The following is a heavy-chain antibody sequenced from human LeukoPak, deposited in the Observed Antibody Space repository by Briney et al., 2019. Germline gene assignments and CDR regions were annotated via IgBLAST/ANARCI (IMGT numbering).Heavy chain of an antibody. Sequence: GGSLRLSCAASGFSFSNYAMTWVRQAPGKGLEWVSAFSGRGGSASYADSVKGRFTISRDNYKNTLYLEMNSLRAEDTAIYYCVREDTPATANYWGQGTLVTISS. V-gene: IGHV3-23*01. CDR1: GFSFSNYA. CDR3: VREDTPATANY. J-gene: IGHJ4*02. D-gene: IGHD2-21*02. CDR2: FSGRGGSA.